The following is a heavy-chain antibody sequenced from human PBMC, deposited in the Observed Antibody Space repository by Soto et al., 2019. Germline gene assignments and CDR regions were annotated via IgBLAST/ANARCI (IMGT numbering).Heavy chain of an antibody. CDR1: GFTFSSYA. V-gene: IGHV3-23*01. CDR2: ISGSGGST. Sequence: PGGSLRLSCAASGFTFSSYAMSWVRQAKGKGLEWVSAISGSGGSTYYADSVKGRFTISRDNSKNTLYLQMNSLRAEDTAVYYCAIDLHATRWSYEYRSGLGDYCVQGTLLTVSS. J-gene: IGHJ4*01. CDR3: AIDLHATRWSYEYRSGLGDY. D-gene: IGHD6-25*01.